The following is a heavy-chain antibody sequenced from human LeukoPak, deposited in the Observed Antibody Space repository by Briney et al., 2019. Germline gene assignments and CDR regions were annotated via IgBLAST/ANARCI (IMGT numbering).Heavy chain of an antibody. J-gene: IGHJ4*02. CDR2: ISYDGSNK. CDR1: GFTFSSYG. V-gene: IGHV3-30*18. CDR3: AKDRVGATAYYFDY. Sequence: GGSLRLSCAASGFTFSSYGMHWVRQAPGKGLEWVAVISYDGSNKYYADSVKGRFTISRDNAKNSLYLQMNSLRAEDTALYYCAKDRVGATAYYFDYWGQGTLVTVSS. D-gene: IGHD1-26*01.